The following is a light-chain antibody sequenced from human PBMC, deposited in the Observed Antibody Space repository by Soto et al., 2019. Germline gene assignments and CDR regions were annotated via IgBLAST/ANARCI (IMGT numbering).Light chain of an antibody. CDR2: DAS. J-gene: IGKJ1*01. Sequence: DIQMTPSPSTLSASVGDRVTIXXRASQSISSWLAWYQQKPGKAPKIXIYDASSLESGVPSRFSGSGSGTEFTLTISSLQPDDFATYYCQQYNSYSPTFGQGTKVDIK. V-gene: IGKV1-5*01. CDR1: QSISSW. CDR3: QQYNSYSPT.